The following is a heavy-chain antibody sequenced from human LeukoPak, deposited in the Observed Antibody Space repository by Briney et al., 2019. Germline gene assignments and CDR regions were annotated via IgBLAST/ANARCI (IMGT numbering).Heavy chain of an antibody. J-gene: IGHJ4*02. CDR1: GFTFTSYG. D-gene: IGHD5-18*01. CDR2: IWYDGSNK. CDR3: ARDGGTAMAPDY. V-gene: IGHV3-33*01. Sequence: GGSLRVSCAASGFTFTSYGMHWVRQAPGKGLEWVAVIWYDGSNKYYADSVKGRFTISRDNSKNTLYLQMNSLRAEDTAVYYCARDGGTAMAPDYWGQGTLVTVSS.